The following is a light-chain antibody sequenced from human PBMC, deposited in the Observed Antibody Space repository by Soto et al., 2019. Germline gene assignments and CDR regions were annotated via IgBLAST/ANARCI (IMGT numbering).Light chain of an antibody. CDR2: GAS. J-gene: IGKJ5*01. V-gene: IGKV3-20*01. CDR1: QSVSSN. Sequence: EIVMTQSPATLSVSPGERVTLSCRASQSVSSNLAWYQQKPGQAPRLLIYGASSRATGIPDRFSGSGSGTDFTLTISRLEPEDFAVYYCQQYGSSPLITFGQGTRLEIK. CDR3: QQYGSSPLIT.